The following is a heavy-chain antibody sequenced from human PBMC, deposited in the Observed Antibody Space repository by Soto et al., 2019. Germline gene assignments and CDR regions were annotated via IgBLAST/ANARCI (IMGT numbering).Heavy chain of an antibody. CDR2: IYNDGGT. CDR1: GGSINVGGYY. V-gene: IGHV4-31*03. D-gene: IGHD5-18*01. CDR3: AGERVDTAAKRFLVS. Sequence: QVQLKESGPGLVKPSQTLSLTCTVSGGSINVGGYYWSWIRQLPGRGLEWIGFIYNDGGTYYNPSLKTRVTMTLDASKNQFSVRLNSATAADTAGYYCAGERVDTAAKRFLVSWGQGALVTVSS. J-gene: IGHJ4*02.